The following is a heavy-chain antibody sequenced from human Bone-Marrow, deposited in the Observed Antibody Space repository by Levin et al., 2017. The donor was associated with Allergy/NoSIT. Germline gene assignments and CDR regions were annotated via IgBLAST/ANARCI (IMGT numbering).Heavy chain of an antibody. J-gene: IGHJ4*02. CDR3: ATDLQGYSSSSFREN. V-gene: IGHV3-21*01. D-gene: IGHD2-2*01. CDR1: GFTFSAYN. CDR2: ISVTSSYI. Sequence: MAGGSLRLSCAASGFTFSAYNMMWVRQAPGRGLEWVSSISVTSSYIYYADSLKGRFTISRDNAKNSLFLQMDSLRAEDTAVYYCATDLQGYSSSSFRENWGQGTLVTVSS.